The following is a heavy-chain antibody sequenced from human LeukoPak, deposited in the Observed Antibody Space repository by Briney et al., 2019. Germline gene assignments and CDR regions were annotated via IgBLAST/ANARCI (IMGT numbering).Heavy chain of an antibody. CDR2: IYYSGST. J-gene: IGHJ5*02. V-gene: IGHV4-59*11. Sequence: PSETLSLTCTVSRGSISSHYSSWIRQPPGKGLEWIGYIYYSGSTNYNPSLKSRVTISVDTSKNQFSLKLSSVTAADTAVYYCARGGNKWELDNWFDPWGQGTLVTVSS. CDR3: ARGGNKWELDNWFDP. CDR1: RGSISSHY. D-gene: IGHD1-26*01.